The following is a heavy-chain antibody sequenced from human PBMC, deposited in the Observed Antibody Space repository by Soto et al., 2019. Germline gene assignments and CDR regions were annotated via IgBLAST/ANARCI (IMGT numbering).Heavy chain of an antibody. CDR1: GDSISSDY. D-gene: IGHD4-17*01. V-gene: IGHV4-59*12. Sequence: SETLSLTCTVSGDSISSDYWSWIRQPPGKGLEWIGFIYYSGSTNYNPSLKCRVTISVDTSKNHFSLKLSSVTAADTAVYYCARGASVTTPFNWGQGTLVTVSS. CDR3: ARGASVTTPFN. J-gene: IGHJ4*02. CDR2: IYYSGST.